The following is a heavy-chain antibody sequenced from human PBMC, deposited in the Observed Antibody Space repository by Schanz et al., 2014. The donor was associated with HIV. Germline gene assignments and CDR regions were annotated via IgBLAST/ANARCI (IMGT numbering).Heavy chain of an antibody. V-gene: IGHV3-15*01. CDR1: GFTFSRYW. Sequence: EVQLVESGGGLVQPGGSLRLSCAASGFTFSRYWMSWVRQAPGKGLEWVGRIKSKIDGGTPDYAAPVKGRFTISRDDSKNTMYLQMISLKTEDTAVYYCTTEGMGSSGYYFDYWGQGTLVTVSS. J-gene: IGHJ4*02. D-gene: IGHD6-6*01. CDR3: TTEGMGSSGYYFDY. CDR2: IKSKIDGGTP.